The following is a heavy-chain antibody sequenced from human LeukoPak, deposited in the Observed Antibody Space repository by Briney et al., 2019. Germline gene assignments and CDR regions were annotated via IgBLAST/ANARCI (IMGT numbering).Heavy chain of an antibody. V-gene: IGHV3-23*01. D-gene: IGHD6-13*01. Sequence: PGGSLRLSCAASGFTFSDYNMRWIRQAPGKGLQWVSSISGSGGTAYVADSVKGRFTISRDNSKNTLYLQMNSLRDDDTAVYYCAKVSRSSASDFWGQGTLVTVSS. CDR3: AKVSRSSASDF. CDR2: ISGSGGTA. J-gene: IGHJ4*02. CDR1: GFTFSDYN.